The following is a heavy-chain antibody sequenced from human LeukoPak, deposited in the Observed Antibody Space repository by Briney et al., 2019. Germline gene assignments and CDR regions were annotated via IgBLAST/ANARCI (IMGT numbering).Heavy chain of an antibody. D-gene: IGHD1-26*01. CDR3: VRGSSGSDNFDY. CDR1: GFTVSSKY. J-gene: IGHJ4*02. V-gene: IGHV3-66*01. Sequence: GGSLRLSCVASGFTVSSKYMSWVRQAPGKGLEWVSVIYNGGATYYADSVRGRFTISRDNSKNTLYLQMNNLRAEDTAVYSCVRGSSGSDNFDYWGQGTLVTVSS. CDR2: IYNGGAT.